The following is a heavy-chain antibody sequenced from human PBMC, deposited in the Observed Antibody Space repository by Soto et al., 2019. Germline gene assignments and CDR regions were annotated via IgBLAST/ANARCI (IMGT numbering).Heavy chain of an antibody. Sequence: GASVKVSCKASGGTFSSYAISWVRQAPGQGLEWMGGIIPIFATANYAKKFQGRVTITADKSTSTAYMELSSRRSEDTAVYYCARGNYDFWSGEYYYYYYGMDVWGQGTTVTGSS. CDR2: IIPIFATA. V-gene: IGHV1-69*06. CDR1: GGTFSSYA. D-gene: IGHD3-3*01. CDR3: ARGNYDFWSGEYYYYYYGMDV. J-gene: IGHJ6*02.